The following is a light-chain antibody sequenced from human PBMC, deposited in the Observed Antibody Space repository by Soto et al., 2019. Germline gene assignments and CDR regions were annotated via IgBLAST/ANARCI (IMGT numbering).Light chain of an antibody. V-gene: IGLV2-8*01. Sequence: QSALTQPPSASGSPGQSVTISCTGTSSDVGGNKFVSWYQQHPGKAPRLIIYEVNRRPSGVPDRFSGSKSGNTASLTVSGLQAEDEADYYCCSYAGSYTHVFGSGTKLTVL. J-gene: IGLJ1*01. CDR3: CSYAGSYTHV. CDR2: EVN. CDR1: SSDVGGNKF.